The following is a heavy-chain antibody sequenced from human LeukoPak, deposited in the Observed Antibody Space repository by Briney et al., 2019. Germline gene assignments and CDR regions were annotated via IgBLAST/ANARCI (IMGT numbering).Heavy chain of an antibody. D-gene: IGHD1-1*01. CDR3: ATLNTTGLDAFDI. Sequence: GESLKISRKGSGYSFTNYWIGWVRQMPGKGLEWMGIIYPGDSDTRYSPSFQGQVTISADKSIRTAYLQWSSLKASDTAMYYCATLNTTGLDAFDIWGQGTLVTVSS. V-gene: IGHV5-51*01. CDR1: GYSFTNYW. J-gene: IGHJ3*02. CDR2: IYPGDSDT.